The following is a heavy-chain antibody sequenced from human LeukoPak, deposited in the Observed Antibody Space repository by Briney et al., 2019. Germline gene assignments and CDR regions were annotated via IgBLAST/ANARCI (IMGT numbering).Heavy chain of an antibody. J-gene: IGHJ4*02. Sequence: PGGSLRLSCAASGFTITTYAMSWVRQAPGKGLECVSTISGSGVGAYYADSVKGWFTVSRDNSNNTLYLQMNSLRAEDTAVYYCAKADYYDFDSWGQGTLVTVSS. D-gene: IGHD3-10*01. CDR2: ISGSGVGA. CDR3: AKADYYDFDS. CDR1: GFTITTYA. V-gene: IGHV3-23*01.